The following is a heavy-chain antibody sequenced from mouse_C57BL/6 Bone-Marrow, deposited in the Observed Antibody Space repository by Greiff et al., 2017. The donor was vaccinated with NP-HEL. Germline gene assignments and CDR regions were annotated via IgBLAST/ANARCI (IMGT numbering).Heavy chain of an antibody. CDR2: ISSGSSTI. CDR3: ASLTTVVGNY. D-gene: IGHD1-1*01. J-gene: IGHJ2*01. Sequence: EVQWVESGGGLVKPGGSLKLSCAASGFTFSDYGMHWVRQAPEKGLEWVAYISSGSSTIYYADTVKGRFTISRDNAKNTLFLQMTSLRSEDTAMYYCASLTTVVGNYWGQGTTLTVSS. CDR1: GFTFSDYG. V-gene: IGHV5-17*01.